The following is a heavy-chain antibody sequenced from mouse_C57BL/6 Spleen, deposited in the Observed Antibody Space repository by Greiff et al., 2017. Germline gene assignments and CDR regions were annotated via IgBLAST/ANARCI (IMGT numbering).Heavy chain of an antibody. CDR2: IDPETGGT. CDR3: AGGFAY. J-gene: IGHJ3*01. Sequence: QVQLQQSGAELVRPGASVTLSCKASGYTFTDYEMHWVKQTPVHGLEWIGAIDPETGGTAYNQKFKGKAILTADKSSSTAYMELRSLTSEDTAVYYCAGGFAYWGQGTLVTVSA. CDR1: GYTFTDYE. V-gene: IGHV1-15*01.